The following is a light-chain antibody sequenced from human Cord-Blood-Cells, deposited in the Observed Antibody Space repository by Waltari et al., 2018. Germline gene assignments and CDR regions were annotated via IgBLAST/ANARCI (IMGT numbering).Light chain of an antibody. J-gene: IGKJ3*01. CDR3: HKYYSTPLT. CDR1: QSVLYSSNNKNY. Sequence: DIVMTQSPDSLAVSLGERATINCKSSQSVLYSSNNKNYLAWYQQKPGQPPKLLIYWASTRESGVPDRFSGSGSGTDFTLTIRSLQAEDVAVYYCHKYYSTPLTFGPGTKVDIK. CDR2: WAS. V-gene: IGKV4-1*01.